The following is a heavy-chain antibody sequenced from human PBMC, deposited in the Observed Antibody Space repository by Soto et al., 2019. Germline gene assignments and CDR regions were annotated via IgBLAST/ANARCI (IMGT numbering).Heavy chain of an antibody. CDR3: ARDRRRGKLVTYYYGVDV. V-gene: IGHV3-33*01. D-gene: IGHD2-15*01. CDR1: GFTFSSYG. CDR2: IWYDGSNK. Sequence: GGSLRLSCAASGFTFSSYGMHWVRQAPGKGLEWVAVIWYDGSNKYYADSVKGRFTISRDNSKNTLYLQMNSLRAEDTAVYYCARDRRRGKLVTYYYGVDVWGQGTTVTVSS. J-gene: IGHJ6*02.